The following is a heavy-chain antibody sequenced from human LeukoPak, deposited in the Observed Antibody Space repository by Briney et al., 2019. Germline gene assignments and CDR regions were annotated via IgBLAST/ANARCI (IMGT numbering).Heavy chain of an antibody. D-gene: IGHD2-2*01. CDR2: IRSKAYGGTT. Sequence: GGSLRLSCTASGFTFGDYAMSWVRQAPGKGLEWVGFIRSKAYGGTTEYAASVKGRFTISRDDSKSIAYLQMNSLKTEDTAVYYCTRGSVVVPAADYYYYGMDVWGQGTTVTVSS. CDR3: TRGSVVVPAADYYYYGMDV. CDR1: GFTFGDYA. J-gene: IGHJ6*02. V-gene: IGHV3-49*04.